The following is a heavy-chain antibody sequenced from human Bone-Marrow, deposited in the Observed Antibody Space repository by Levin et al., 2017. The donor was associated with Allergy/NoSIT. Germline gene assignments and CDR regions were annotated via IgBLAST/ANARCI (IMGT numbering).Heavy chain of an antibody. CDR3: ARDFPFHYYGSGSSLGMDV. V-gene: IGHV3-53*01. Sequence: SCAASGFTVSSNYMNWVRQAPGKGLEWVSLIYSGGNTYYADSVKGRFTISRDNSKNTLYLQMNSLRAEDTGVYYCARDFPFHYYGSGSSLGMDVWGQGTTVTVSS. D-gene: IGHD3-10*01. J-gene: IGHJ6*02. CDR2: IYSGGNT. CDR1: GFTVSSNY.